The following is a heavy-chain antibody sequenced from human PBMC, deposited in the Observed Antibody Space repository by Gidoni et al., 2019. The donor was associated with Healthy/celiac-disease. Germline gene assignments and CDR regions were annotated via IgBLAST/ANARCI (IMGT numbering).Heavy chain of an antibody. CDR2: INPNSGGT. Sequence: QVQLVQSGAEVKKPGASVKVSCKASGYTFTGYYMHWVRQAPGQGLEWMGWINPNSGGTNYAQKFQGWVTMTRDTSISTAYMELSRLRSDDTAVYYCARDGHSSGWYKAFDIWGQGTMVTVSS. J-gene: IGHJ3*02. V-gene: IGHV1-2*04. CDR3: ARDGHSSGWYKAFDI. D-gene: IGHD6-19*01. CDR1: GYTFTGYY.